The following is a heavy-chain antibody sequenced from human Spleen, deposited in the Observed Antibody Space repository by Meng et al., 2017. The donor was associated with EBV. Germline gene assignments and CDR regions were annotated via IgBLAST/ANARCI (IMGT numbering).Heavy chain of an antibody. D-gene: IGHD3-10*01. V-gene: IGHV1-69*01. Sequence: QIQLVQSGAEGKKPRSSVKVSCKAFGDTFSSHAITWVRQAPGQGLEWMGGFIPLFGTTNYAPNFQGRVTITADESSTTAYMELNGLRSEDTAVYYCARCYGAGSYYNFAIWGQGTLVTVSS. CDR1: GDTFSSHA. CDR3: ARCYGAGSYYNFAI. CDR2: FIPLFGTT. J-gene: IGHJ4*02.